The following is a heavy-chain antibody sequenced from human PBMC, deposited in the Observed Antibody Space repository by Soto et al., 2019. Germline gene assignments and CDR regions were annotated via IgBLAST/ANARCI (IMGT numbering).Heavy chain of an antibody. CDR1: GFSFNNYA. CDR2: ISGSGGGT. J-gene: IGHJ4*02. CDR3: AKDRRSYSSSSDY. D-gene: IGHD6-6*01. V-gene: IGHV3-23*01. Sequence: GGSLRLSCAASGFSFNNYAMTWVRQAPEKGLEWVSGISGSGGGTNYADSVKGRFIISRDNSKNILYLQMNSLRADDTAVYYCAKDRRSYSSSSDYWGQGTLVTVSS.